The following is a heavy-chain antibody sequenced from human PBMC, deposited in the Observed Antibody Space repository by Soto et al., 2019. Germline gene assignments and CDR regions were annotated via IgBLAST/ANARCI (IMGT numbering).Heavy chain of an antibody. CDR1: GGTFSSYT. CDR2: IIPILGIA. Sequence: QVQLVQSGAEVKKPGSSVKVSCKASGGTFSSYTISWVRQAPGQGLEWMGRIIPILGIANYAQKFQGRVTITPDKSTSTAYMERSSLRAEDTAVYYCARAPSEGYCSGGSCYPFDYWGQGTLVTVSS. D-gene: IGHD2-15*01. J-gene: IGHJ4*02. V-gene: IGHV1-69*02. CDR3: ARAPSEGYCSGGSCYPFDY.